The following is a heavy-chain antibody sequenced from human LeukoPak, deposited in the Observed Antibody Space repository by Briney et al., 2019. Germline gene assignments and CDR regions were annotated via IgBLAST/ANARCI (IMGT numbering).Heavy chain of an antibody. CDR1: GGSISSSSYY. D-gene: IGHD6-19*01. V-gene: IGHV4-39*07. CDR3: ARAYSSGWYGSHNWFDP. Sequence: SETLSLTCTVSGGSISSSSYYWGWIRQPPGKGLEWIGSIYYSGSTYYNPSLKSRVSISVDTSKNQFSLKLNSVTAADTAVYYCARAYSSGWYGSHNWFDPWGQGTLVTVSS. J-gene: IGHJ5*02. CDR2: IYYSGST.